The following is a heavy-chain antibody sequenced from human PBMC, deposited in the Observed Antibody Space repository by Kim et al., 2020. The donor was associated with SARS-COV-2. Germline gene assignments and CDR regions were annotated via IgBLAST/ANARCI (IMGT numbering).Heavy chain of an antibody. Sequence: ASVKVSCKASGYTFTSYYMHWVRQAPGQGLEWMGIINPSGGSTSYAQKFQGRVTMTRDTSTSTVYMELSSLRSEDTAVYYCARSTVDTAMVKTPHFDYWGQGTLVTVSS. CDR1: GYTFTSYY. D-gene: IGHD5-18*01. J-gene: IGHJ4*02. V-gene: IGHV1-46*01. CDR3: ARSTVDTAMVKTPHFDY. CDR2: INPSGGST.